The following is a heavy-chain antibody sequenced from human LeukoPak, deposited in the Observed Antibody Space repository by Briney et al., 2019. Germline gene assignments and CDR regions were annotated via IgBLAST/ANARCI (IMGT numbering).Heavy chain of an antibody. V-gene: IGHV3-23*01. D-gene: IGHD6-19*01. CDR1: GFTFSSYA. CDR3: AKGYRAGWSQYFDY. J-gene: IGHJ4*02. Sequence: GGSLRLSCAASGFTFSSYAMHWVRQAPGKGLEWVSAIPASGGSTYYADSVKGRFTISRDNSKNTLYLQVSSLRAEDTAVYYCAKGYRAGWSQYFDYWGQGTLVTVSS. CDR2: IPASGGST.